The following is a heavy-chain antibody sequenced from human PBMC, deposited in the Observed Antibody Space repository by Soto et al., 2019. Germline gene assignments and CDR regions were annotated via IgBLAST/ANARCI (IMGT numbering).Heavy chain of an antibody. D-gene: IGHD3-3*01. J-gene: IGHJ4*02. V-gene: IGHV4-34*01. CDR3: ARGVTIFGVVTPAYFDY. CDR2: INHSGST. CDR1: GGSFSGYY. Sequence: SETLSLTCAVYGGSFSGYYWSWIRQPPGKGLEWIGEINHSGSTNYNPSLKSRVTISVDTSKNQFSLKLSSVTAADTAVYYCARGVTIFGVVTPAYFDYWGQGTLVTVSS.